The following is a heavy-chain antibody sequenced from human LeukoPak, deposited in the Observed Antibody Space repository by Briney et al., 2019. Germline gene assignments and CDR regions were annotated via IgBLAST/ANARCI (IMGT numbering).Heavy chain of an antibody. J-gene: IGHJ4*02. CDR3: ARDGDIAVATAPYYFDY. CDR2: ITGGSTTK. D-gene: IGHD6-19*01. CDR1: GFTFSYYE. Sequence: GGSLRLSCAASGFTFSYYEMIWVRQAPGKGLEWVSYITGGSTTKNYADSVKGRFTISRDNAKNSLYLQMNSLRAEDTAIYYCARDGDIAVATAPYYFDYWGQGFLVTVSS. V-gene: IGHV3-48*03.